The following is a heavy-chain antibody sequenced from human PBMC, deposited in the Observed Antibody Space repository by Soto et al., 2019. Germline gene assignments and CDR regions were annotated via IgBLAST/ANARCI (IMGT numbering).Heavy chain of an antibody. CDR2: IKSKTDGGAT. Sequence: GGSLRLSFVASGFTFTNAWMSWVRQAPGKGLEWVGRIKSKTDGGATDYAAPVKGRFTISREDSKNTLYLQMKSLKNEDTAVYYCTTERGIVGPTTEFDDGGQATLVTVGS. CDR3: TTERGIVGPTTEFDD. J-gene: IGHJ4*02. CDR1: GFTFTNAW. D-gene: IGHD1-26*01. V-gene: IGHV3-15*05.